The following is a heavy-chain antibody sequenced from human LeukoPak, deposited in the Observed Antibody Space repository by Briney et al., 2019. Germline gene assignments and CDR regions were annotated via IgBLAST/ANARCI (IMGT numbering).Heavy chain of an antibody. CDR3: AGKYCSGGSWPHLGYYYYGMDV. D-gene: IGHD2-15*01. V-gene: IGHV1-69*13. J-gene: IGHJ6*02. CDR2: IIPIFGTA. Sequence: SVKVSCKASGGTFSSYAISWVRQAPGQGLEWMGGIIPIFGTANYAQKFQGRVTITADESTSTAYMELSSLRSEDTAVYYCAGKYCSGGSWPHLGYYYYGMDVWGQGTTVTVSS. CDR1: GGTFSSYA.